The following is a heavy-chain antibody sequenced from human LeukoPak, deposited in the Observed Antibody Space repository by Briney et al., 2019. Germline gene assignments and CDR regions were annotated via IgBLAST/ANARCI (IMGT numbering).Heavy chain of an antibody. V-gene: IGHV3-9*01. CDR2: ISWNSGSI. D-gene: IGHD3-9*01. CDR1: GFTFDDYA. CDR3: AKDIRHRYYDILTGPFDY. J-gene: IGHJ4*02. Sequence: GGSLRLSCAASGFTFDDYAMHWVRQAPGKGLEWVSGISWNSGSIGYADSVKGRFTISRDNAKNSLYLQMNSLRAEDTALYYCAKDIRHRYYDILTGPFDYWGQGTLVTVSS.